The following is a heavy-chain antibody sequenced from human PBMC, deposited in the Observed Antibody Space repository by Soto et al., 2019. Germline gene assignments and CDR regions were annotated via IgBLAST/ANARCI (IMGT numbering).Heavy chain of an antibody. CDR3: ARDSPGYGDYVLFDY. D-gene: IGHD4-17*01. CDR2: TYYRSKWYN. Sequence: SQTLSRTCAISGDSASSNSAAWNWIRQSPSRGLEWRGRTYYRSKWYNDYAVFVKSRITINPDTSKNQFSLQLNSVTPEDTAVYYCARDSPGYGDYVLFDYWGQGTLVTVSS. V-gene: IGHV6-1*01. J-gene: IGHJ4*02. CDR1: GDSASSNSAA.